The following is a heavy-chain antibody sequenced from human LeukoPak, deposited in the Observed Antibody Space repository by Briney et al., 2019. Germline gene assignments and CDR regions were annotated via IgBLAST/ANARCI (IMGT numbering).Heavy chain of an antibody. CDR3: ARDPNLYYDFWSGSQRFAFDI. V-gene: IGHV3-48*01. CDR1: GFTFSSNS. J-gene: IGHJ3*02. Sequence: GGSLRLSCAASGFTFSSNSINWVRQAPGKGLEWVSYISSSSSTIYYADSVKGRFTISRDNAKNSLYLQMNSLRAEDTAVYYCARDPNLYYDFWSGSQRFAFDIWGQGTMVNVSS. D-gene: IGHD3-3*01. CDR2: ISSSSSTI.